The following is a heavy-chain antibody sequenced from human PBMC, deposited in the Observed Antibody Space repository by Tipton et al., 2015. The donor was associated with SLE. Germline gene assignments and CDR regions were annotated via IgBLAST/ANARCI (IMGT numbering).Heavy chain of an antibody. D-gene: IGHD6-13*01. CDR2: VWSDGSIE. CDR1: GFTFSRYG. CDR3: AKDGSSWEGMDV. J-gene: IGHJ6*02. Sequence: SLRLSCTASGFTFSRYGMHWVRQAPGKGLEWVAVVWSDGSIEHYGDSVKGRFIISRDNSKNTLYLQMNSLSAEDTAVYYCAKDGSSWEGMDVWGQGTTVTVFS. V-gene: IGHV3-30*18.